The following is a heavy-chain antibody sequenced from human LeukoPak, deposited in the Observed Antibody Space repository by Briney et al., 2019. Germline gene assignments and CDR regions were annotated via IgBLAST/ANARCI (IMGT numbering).Heavy chain of an antibody. CDR3: ARDRETFEYSSSSP. D-gene: IGHD6-6*01. Sequence: GASVKVSCKASGYTFTSYGMSWVRQAPGQGLEWMGWISAYNGNTNYAQKLQGRVTMTTDTSTSTAYMELRSLRSDDTAVYYCARDRETFEYSSSSPWGQGTLVTVSS. CDR1: GYTFTSYG. V-gene: IGHV1-18*01. CDR2: ISAYNGNT. J-gene: IGHJ5*02.